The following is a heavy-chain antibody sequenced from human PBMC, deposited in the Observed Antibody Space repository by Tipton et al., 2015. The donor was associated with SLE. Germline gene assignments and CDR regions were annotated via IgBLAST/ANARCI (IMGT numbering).Heavy chain of an antibody. CDR1: CHSLFSCFF. CDR3: ARVRVAATIAHYFGY. J-gene: IGHJ4*02. CDR2: IYHSGPT. Sequence: TLSLPCVVSCHSLFSCFFWAWIRQSPGKGLEWIGSIYHSGPTYYNPSLKSRVTMSVDTSQNQFSLKVTSVTAADTAIYCCARVRVAATIAHYFGYWGPGTRVTGSS. V-gene: IGHV4-38-2*01. D-gene: IGHD3-10*01.